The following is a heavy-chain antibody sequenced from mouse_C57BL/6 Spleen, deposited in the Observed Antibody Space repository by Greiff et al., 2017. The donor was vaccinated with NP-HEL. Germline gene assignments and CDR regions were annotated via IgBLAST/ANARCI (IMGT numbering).Heavy chain of an antibody. CDR2: INPNNGGT. CDR3: ARAYGSSYVYYAMDY. J-gene: IGHJ4*01. CDR1: GYTFTDYN. D-gene: IGHD1-1*01. Sequence: EVQLQQSGPELVKPGASVKIPCKASGYTFTDYNMDWVKQSHGKSLEWIGDINPNNGGTIYNQKFKGKATLTVDKSSSTAYMELRSLTSEDTAVYYCARAYGSSYVYYAMDYWGQGTSVTVSS. V-gene: IGHV1-18*01.